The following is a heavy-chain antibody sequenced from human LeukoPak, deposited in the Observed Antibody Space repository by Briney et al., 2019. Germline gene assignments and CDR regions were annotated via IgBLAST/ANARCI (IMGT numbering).Heavy chain of an antibody. CDR1: GLTFSSYA. Sequence: GGSLRLSCAVSGLTFSSYAMSWVRQAPGKGLEWVSIISGSGGTTYYADSVKGRFTISRDNSKNTLYLQMNSLRAEDMAIYYCAKIPGYWGQGTLVTVSS. V-gene: IGHV3-23*01. CDR2: ISGSGGTT. CDR3: AKIPGY. D-gene: IGHD2-21*01. J-gene: IGHJ4*02.